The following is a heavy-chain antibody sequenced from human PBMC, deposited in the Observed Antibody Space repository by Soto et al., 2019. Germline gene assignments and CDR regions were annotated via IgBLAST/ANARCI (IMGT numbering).Heavy chain of an antibody. CDR3: ARERAAADNNRFDP. Sequence: ASVKVSCKASGYTFTSYAMHWVRQAPGQRLEWMGWINAGNGNTKYSQKFQGRVTITRDTSASTAYMELSSLRSEDTAVYYCARERAAADNNRFDPWGQGTLVTVS. V-gene: IGHV1-3*01. J-gene: IGHJ5*02. CDR2: INAGNGNT. CDR1: GYTFTSYA. D-gene: IGHD6-13*01.